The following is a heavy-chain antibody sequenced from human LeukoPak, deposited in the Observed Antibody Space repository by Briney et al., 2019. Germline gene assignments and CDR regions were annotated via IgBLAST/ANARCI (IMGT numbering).Heavy chain of an antibody. V-gene: IGHV3-7*03. CDR2: IKQDGSEK. Sequence: GGSLRLSCAASGFTFSSYWMSWVRQAPGKGLEWVANIKQDGSEKYYVDSVKGRFTISRDNAKNSLYLQMNSLRAEDTAVYYCAKDAVLRYFDWLLSTPNDAFDIWGQGTMVTVSS. D-gene: IGHD3-9*01. J-gene: IGHJ3*02. CDR3: AKDAVLRYFDWLLSTPNDAFDI. CDR1: GFTFSSYW.